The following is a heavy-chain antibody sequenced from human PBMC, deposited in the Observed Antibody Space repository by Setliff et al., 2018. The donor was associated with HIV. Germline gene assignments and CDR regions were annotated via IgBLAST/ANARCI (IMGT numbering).Heavy chain of an antibody. Sequence: SETLSLTCAVSGYSISSDYYWGWIRQPPGKGLEWIGNIYHTGSTYYSRSLKSRVIVSVDTSKNQFSLKLSSVTAADTAVYYCARVEGATPDAFDIWGQGTMVTVSS. CDR1: GYSISSDYY. J-gene: IGHJ3*02. CDR2: IYHTGST. CDR3: ARVEGATPDAFDI. D-gene: IGHD1-26*01. V-gene: IGHV4-38-2*01.